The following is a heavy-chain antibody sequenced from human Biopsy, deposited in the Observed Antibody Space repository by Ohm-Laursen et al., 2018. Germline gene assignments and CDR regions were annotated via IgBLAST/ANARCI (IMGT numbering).Heavy chain of an antibody. CDR2: IYTIGAT. J-gene: IGHJ3*01. CDR1: GASMTGYF. Sequence: TLSLTCTVSGASMTGYFWNWVRQPAGQGLGWKGHIYTIGATTYNPSLESRVTMSLYTSENQFSLKMTSLTAADTAVYFCAREDEGLLRALDLWGQGTMVTVSS. V-gene: IGHV4-4*07. CDR3: AREDEGLLRALDL. D-gene: IGHD3-3*01.